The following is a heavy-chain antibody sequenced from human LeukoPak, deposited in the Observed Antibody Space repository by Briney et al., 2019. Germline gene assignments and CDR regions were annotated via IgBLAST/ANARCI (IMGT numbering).Heavy chain of an antibody. CDR1: GFTFSSYE. CDR3: ATDSYVSGSYYRLFY. V-gene: IGHV3-48*03. J-gene: IGHJ4*02. Sequence: GGSLRLSCAASGFTFSSYEMNWVRQAPGKGLEWVSYISSSGSTIYYADSVKGRFTISRDNAKNSLYLQMNNLRAEDTAIYYCATDSYVSGSYYRLFYWGQGTLVTVSS. CDR2: ISSSGSTI. D-gene: IGHD3-10*01.